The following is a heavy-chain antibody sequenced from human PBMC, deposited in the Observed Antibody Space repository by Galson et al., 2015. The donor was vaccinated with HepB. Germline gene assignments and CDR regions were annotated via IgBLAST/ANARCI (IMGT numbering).Heavy chain of an antibody. CDR2: INPNSGGT. Sequence: SVKVSCKASGYTFTGYYMHWVRQAPGQGLEWMGWINPNSGGTNYAQKFQGRVTMTRDTSISTAYMELSRLRSDDTAVYYCATAPGDYYYYYYMDVWGKGTTVTVSS. J-gene: IGHJ6*03. D-gene: IGHD2-2*01. CDR1: GYTFTGYY. CDR3: ATAPGDYYYYYYMDV. V-gene: IGHV1-2*02.